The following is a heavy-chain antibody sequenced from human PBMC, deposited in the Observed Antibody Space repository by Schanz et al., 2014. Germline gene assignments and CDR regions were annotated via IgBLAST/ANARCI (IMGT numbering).Heavy chain of an antibody. D-gene: IGHD3-10*01. Sequence: EVQLLESGGGLVQPGGSLRLSCAASGFTFSSYAMSWVRQAPGKGLEWVSAISGSGGSTYYADSVKGRFTISRDNSKNTLYLQMNSLRAEDTAVYYCARGRFGELSAFDIWGQGTMGTVSA. V-gene: IGHV3-23*01. CDR1: GFTFSSYA. CDR3: ARGRFGELSAFDI. CDR2: ISGSGGST. J-gene: IGHJ3*02.